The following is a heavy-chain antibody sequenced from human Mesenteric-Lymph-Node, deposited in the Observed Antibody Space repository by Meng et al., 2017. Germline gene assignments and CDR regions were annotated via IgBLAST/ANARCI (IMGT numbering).Heavy chain of an antibody. CDR2: INHSGST. Sequence: SETLSLTCAVYGGSFSGYYWSWIRQPPGKGLEWIGEINHSGSTNYNPSLKSRVTISVDTSKNQFSLKLSSVTAADTAVYYCARLYYYGSGSYRPYAFDYWGQGTLVTVSS. V-gene: IGHV4-34*01. CDR3: ARLYYYGSGSYRPYAFDY. J-gene: IGHJ4*02. CDR1: GGSFSGYY. D-gene: IGHD3-10*01.